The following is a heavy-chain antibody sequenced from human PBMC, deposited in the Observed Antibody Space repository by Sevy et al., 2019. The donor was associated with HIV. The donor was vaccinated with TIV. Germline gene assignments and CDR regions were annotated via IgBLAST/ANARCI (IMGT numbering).Heavy chain of an antibody. J-gene: IGHJ4*02. D-gene: IGHD2-2*02. V-gene: IGHV3-11*01. CDR2: IDTRGGTM. Sequence: GGSLRLSCTASGFTFSDYYMNWIRQTPGKGPEWISYIDTRGGTMDYADSVKGRFTISRDNAKNSLYLQLDSLRAEDTAVYYCARYTRFVTYRGHGCPFDYWGQGALVTVSS. CDR3: ARYTRFVTYRGHGCPFDY. CDR1: GFTFSDYY.